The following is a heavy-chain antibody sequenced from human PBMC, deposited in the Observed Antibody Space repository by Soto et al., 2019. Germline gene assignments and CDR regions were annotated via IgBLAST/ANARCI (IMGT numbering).Heavy chain of an antibody. D-gene: IGHD4-17*01. CDR3: ARLFGDYGFVGS. J-gene: IGHJ1*01. V-gene: IGHV4-31*02. CDR2: IFYTGST. Sequence: WTWIRQQPGKGLEWIGDIFYTGSTYYNPSLKSRVAISVDTSKNQFSLKLSSVTAADTAVYYCARLFGDYGFVGSWGQATMVTVSS.